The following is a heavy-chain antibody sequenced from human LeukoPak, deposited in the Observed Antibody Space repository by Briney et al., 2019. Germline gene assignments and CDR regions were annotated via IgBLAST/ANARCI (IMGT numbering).Heavy chain of an antibody. CDR2: IYPGDSDT. Sequence: GESLKISCKGSGYSFTSYWIGWVRQMPGKGLEWMGIIYPGDSDTRYSPSFQGQVTISADKSISTAYLQWSSLKASDTAMYYSARLGSDYGGNSGYAFDIWGQGTMVTVSS. D-gene: IGHD4-23*01. CDR3: ARLGSDYGGNSGYAFDI. V-gene: IGHV5-51*01. J-gene: IGHJ3*02. CDR1: GYSFTSYW.